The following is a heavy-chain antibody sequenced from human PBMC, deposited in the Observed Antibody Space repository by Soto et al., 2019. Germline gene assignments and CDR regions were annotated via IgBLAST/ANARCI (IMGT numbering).Heavy chain of an antibody. D-gene: IGHD6-6*01. CDR3: AKEYKQLVPSPNWLDP. Sequence: GGSLRLSCAASGFTFSSYAMSWVRQAPGKGLEWVSAISGSGGSTYYADSVKGRFTISRDNSKNTLYLQMNSLRAEDTAVYYCAKEYKQLVPSPNWLDPWGQGTLVTVSS. CDR2: ISGSGGST. J-gene: IGHJ5*02. CDR1: GFTFSSYA. V-gene: IGHV3-23*01.